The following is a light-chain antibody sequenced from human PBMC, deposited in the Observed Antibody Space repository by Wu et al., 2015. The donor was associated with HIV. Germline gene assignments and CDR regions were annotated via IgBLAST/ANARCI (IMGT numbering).Light chain of an antibody. CDR2: GAS. CDR3: QHYGDSQFT. CDR1: QIIPSSH. Sequence: IVLTQSPDTLSLSSGETAILSCRASQIIPSSHLAWYQQKPGQAPRLLMYGASRKATGIPDRFSGYMSAATDFTLAIFRLQPEDSAVYFCQHYGDSQFTFGRGNQSRDQ. V-gene: IGKV3-20*01. J-gene: IGKJ3*01.